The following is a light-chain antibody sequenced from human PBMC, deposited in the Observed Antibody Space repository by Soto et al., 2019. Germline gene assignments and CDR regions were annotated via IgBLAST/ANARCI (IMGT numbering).Light chain of an antibody. V-gene: IGKV1-39*01. Sequence: DIQMTHSPSSLSASVGDRVTITCQASQDIRTYLNWYQHKPGKAPKLLIYVASNLQSGVPSRFSGSGSGTDFTLTIISLQPEDIATYYCQESYSTSFGQGTKGDIK. CDR1: QDIRTY. CDR3: QESYSTS. J-gene: IGKJ1*01. CDR2: VAS.